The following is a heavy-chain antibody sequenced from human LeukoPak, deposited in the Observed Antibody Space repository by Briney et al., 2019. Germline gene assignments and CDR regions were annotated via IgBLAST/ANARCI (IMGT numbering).Heavy chain of an antibody. CDR3: ARGGRGFWSGYAARAFDI. CDR1: GGSISSSSYY. Sequence: SETLSLTCTVSGGSISSSSYYWGWIRQPPGKGLEWIGEINHSGSTNYNPSLKSRVTISVDTSKNQFSLKLSSVTAADTAVYYCARGGRGFWSGYAARAFDIWGQGTMVTVSS. D-gene: IGHD3-3*01. CDR2: INHSGST. V-gene: IGHV4-39*07. J-gene: IGHJ3*02.